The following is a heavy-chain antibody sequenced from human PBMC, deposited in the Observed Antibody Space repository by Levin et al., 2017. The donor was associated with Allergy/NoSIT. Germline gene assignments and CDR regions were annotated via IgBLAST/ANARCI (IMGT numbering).Heavy chain of an antibody. Sequence: SETLSLTCTVSGGSISSGGYYWSWIRQHPGKGLEWIGYIYYSGSTYYNPSLKSRVTISVDTSKNQFSLKLSSVTAADTAVYYCARGGLGEYSGYDWGFHFDYWGQGTLVTVSS. V-gene: IGHV4-31*03. CDR1: GGSISSGGYY. J-gene: IGHJ4*02. D-gene: IGHD5-12*01. CDR3: ARGGLGEYSGYDWGFHFDY. CDR2: IYYSGST.